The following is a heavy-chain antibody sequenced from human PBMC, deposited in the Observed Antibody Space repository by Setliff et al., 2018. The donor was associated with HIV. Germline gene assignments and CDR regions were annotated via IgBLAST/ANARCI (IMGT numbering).Heavy chain of an antibody. CDR2: IYTGGAT. CDR1: GVTVSKNY. D-gene: IGHD4-17*01. CDR3: ARSNLRRYGDPDWYFDL. J-gene: IGHJ2*01. V-gene: IGHV3-66*02. Sequence: GGSLRLSCAASGVTVSKNYMSWVRQAPGKGLEWASVIYTGGATFYADSVKARFTVSRDNSRNTLYLQMNSLRAEDTAVYYCARSNLRRYGDPDWYFDLWGRGTLVTVSS.